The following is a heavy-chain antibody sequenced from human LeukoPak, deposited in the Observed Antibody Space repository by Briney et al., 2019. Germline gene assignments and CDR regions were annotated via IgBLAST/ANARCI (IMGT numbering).Heavy chain of an antibody. CDR3: ARDSYMVGATSAKGGY. J-gene: IGHJ4*02. D-gene: IGHD1-26*01. CDR2: ISAYNDNT. V-gene: IGHV1-18*01. CDR1: GYTFTSYG. Sequence: ASVKVSCKASGYTFTSYGISWVRQAPGQGLEWMGWISAYNDNTNYAQKLQGRVTMTTDTSTSTAYMELRSLRSDDTAVYYCARDSYMVGATSAKGGYWGQGTLVTVSS.